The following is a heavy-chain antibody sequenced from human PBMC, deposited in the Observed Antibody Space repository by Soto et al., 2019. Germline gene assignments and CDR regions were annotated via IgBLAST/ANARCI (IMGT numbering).Heavy chain of an antibody. J-gene: IGHJ4*02. CDR1: GFTFSNYA. CDR2: IRETGNT. V-gene: IGHV3-23*01. D-gene: IGHD1-26*01. CDR3: AKQQMGVIRALDY. Sequence: EVQILQSGGGLEQPGGSLRLSCAASGFTFSNYAMSWIRQAPGKGLEWVSTIRETGNTYYADSVRGRFATSRDNSDNTLYLQMSSLRAEDTAVYYCAKQQMGVIRALDYWGQGTRVTVSS.